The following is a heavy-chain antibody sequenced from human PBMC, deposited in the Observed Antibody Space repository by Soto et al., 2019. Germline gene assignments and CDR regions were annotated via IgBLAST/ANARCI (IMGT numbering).Heavy chain of an antibody. Sequence: GGSLRLSCAASGFTFSDYYMSWSRQAPGKGLEWVSYISSSSSYTNYADSVKGRFTISRDNAKNSLYLQMNSLRAEDTAVYYCANLPIYYYGSGSFLNFDYWGQGTLVTVSS. V-gene: IGHV3-11*06. J-gene: IGHJ4*02. D-gene: IGHD3-10*01. CDR3: ANLPIYYYGSGSFLNFDY. CDR1: GFTFSDYY. CDR2: ISSSSSYT.